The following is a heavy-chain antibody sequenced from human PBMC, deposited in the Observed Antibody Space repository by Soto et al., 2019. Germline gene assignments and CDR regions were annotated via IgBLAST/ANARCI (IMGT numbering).Heavy chain of an antibody. CDR2: ISASNGNR. V-gene: IGHV1-18*04. CDR3: VRHTQRNDY. J-gene: IGHJ4*02. D-gene: IGHD2-2*01. CDR1: GYDFSSYG. Sequence: QVQLVQSGAEVKKPGASVKVSCKASGYDFSSYGISWVRQAPGQGLEWMGWISASNGNRDYAQQFQGRVTMKSDTSRTTAYIELRSLRSDDTAVYYCVRHTQRNDYWRQGTLVNVSS.